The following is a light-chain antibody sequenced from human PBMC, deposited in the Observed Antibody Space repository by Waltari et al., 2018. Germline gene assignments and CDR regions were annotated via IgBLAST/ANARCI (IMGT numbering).Light chain of an antibody. V-gene: IGLV2-14*01. CDR1: STDAGGYNY. J-gene: IGLJ1*01. CDR3: NSYTISSTLGV. Sequence: QSALTKPTSASGSPGQSITISCPGTSTDAGGYNYVSWYQQHPGKAPELIIYDVSNRPSGVSNRFSGSKSGNTASLTISGLQAEDEADYYCNSYTISSTLGVFGTGTKVTVL. CDR2: DVS.